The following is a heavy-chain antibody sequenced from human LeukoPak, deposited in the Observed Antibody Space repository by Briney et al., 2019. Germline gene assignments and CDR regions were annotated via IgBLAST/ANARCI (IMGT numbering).Heavy chain of an antibody. Sequence: GGSLRPSCAASGFTFSSYAMSWVPQAPGKGLEWFSAISGSGESTYDKDSVKGRFSISRDNSKNTLYLQMNSLRAEDTAVYHCARQLGYCSGGNCYFDLWGQGALVTVSS. D-gene: IGHD2-15*01. CDR2: ISGSGEST. V-gene: IGHV3-23*01. J-gene: IGHJ4*02. CDR1: GFTFSSYA. CDR3: ARQLGYCSGGNCYFDL.